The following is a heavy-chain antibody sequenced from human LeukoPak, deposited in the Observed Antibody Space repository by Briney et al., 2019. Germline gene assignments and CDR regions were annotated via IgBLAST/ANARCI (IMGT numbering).Heavy chain of an antibody. J-gene: IGHJ3*02. Sequence: ASVKVSCKASGGTFSSYGISWVRQAPGQGLEWMGWISGYNGNTNYAQKVQGRVTMTTDTSTNTAYMELRSLRSDDTAVYYCARDAVGTSFDAFDIWGQGTTVTVSS. CDR1: GGTFSSYG. D-gene: IGHD2-2*01. V-gene: IGHV1-18*01. CDR2: ISGYNGNT. CDR3: ARDAVGTSFDAFDI.